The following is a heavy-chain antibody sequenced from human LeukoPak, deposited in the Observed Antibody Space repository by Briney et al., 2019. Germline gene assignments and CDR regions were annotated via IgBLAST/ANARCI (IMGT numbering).Heavy chain of an antibody. CDR1: GYTFTSYD. V-gene: IGHV1-8*03. J-gene: IGHJ6*03. CDR2: MNPNSGNT. Sequence: GASVKVSCKASGYTFTSYDINWVRQATGQGLEWMGWMNPNSGNTGYAQKFQGRVTITRNTSISTAYMELSRLRSDDTAVYYCARAWGYCSSTSRPTGYYYYYMDVWGKGTTVTVSS. D-gene: IGHD2-2*01. CDR3: ARAWGYCSSTSRPTGYYYYYMDV.